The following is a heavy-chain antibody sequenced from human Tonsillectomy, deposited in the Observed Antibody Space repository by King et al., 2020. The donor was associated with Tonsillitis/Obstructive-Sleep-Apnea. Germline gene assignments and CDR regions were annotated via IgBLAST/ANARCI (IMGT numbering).Heavy chain of an antibody. CDR3: ARESGSYSGFDY. D-gene: IGHD1-26*01. Sequence: QLQESGPGLVKPSETLSLTCTVSGGSISSYYWSWIRQPPGKGLEWIGYIYYSGSTNYNPSLKSRITISVDTSKNQFSLKLSSVTAADTAVYYCARESGSYSGFDYWGQGALVTVSS. CDR2: IYYSGST. CDR1: GGSISSYY. V-gene: IGHV4-59*01. J-gene: IGHJ4*02.